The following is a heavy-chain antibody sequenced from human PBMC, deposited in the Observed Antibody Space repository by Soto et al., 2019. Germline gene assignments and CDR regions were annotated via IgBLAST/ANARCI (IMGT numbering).Heavy chain of an antibody. J-gene: IGHJ6*02. CDR2: ISSSSYI. D-gene: IGHD3-10*01. CDR1: GFTLSSYS. Sequence: GGSLRLSCAASGFTLSSYSMNWVRQAPGKGLEWVSSISSSSYIYYADSVKGRFTISRDNAKNSLYLQMNSLRAEDTAVYYCARDLTTMVRGDPFRYYGMDVWGQGTTVTVSS. CDR3: ARDLTTMVRGDPFRYYGMDV. V-gene: IGHV3-21*01.